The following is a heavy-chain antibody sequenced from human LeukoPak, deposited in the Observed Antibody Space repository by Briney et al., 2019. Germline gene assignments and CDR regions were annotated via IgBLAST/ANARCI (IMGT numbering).Heavy chain of an antibody. Sequence: GGSLRLSCAASGFTFSTYAMSWVRRAPGKGLEWVSTVSGSGSSAYYADSVKGRFTISRDNSKNTLYLQMSSLRAEDTAVYYCVTYDSSGYYYTNWGQGTLVSVSS. V-gene: IGHV3-23*01. J-gene: IGHJ1*01. CDR3: VTYDSSGYYYTN. CDR1: GFTFSTYA. D-gene: IGHD3-22*01. CDR2: VSGSGSSA.